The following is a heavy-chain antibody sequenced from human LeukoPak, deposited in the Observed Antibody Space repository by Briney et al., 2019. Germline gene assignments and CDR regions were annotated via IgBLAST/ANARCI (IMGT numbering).Heavy chain of an antibody. V-gene: IGHV3-30-3*01. CDR1: GFTFSSYA. CDR3: ARQRTMIVPLDY. J-gene: IGHJ4*02. D-gene: IGHD3-22*01. CDR2: ISYDGSNK. Sequence: GGSLRLPCAASGFTFSSYAMHWVRQAPGKGLEWVAVISYDGSNKYYADSVNGRFTISRDNSKNTLYLQMNSLRAEDTAVYYCARQRTMIVPLDYWGQGTLVTVSS.